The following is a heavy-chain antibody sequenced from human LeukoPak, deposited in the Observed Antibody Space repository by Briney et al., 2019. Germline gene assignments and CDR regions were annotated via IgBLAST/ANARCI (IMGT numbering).Heavy chain of an antibody. D-gene: IGHD3-3*01. CDR1: GGSFSGYY. CDR2: IDHSGST. V-gene: IGHV4-34*01. J-gene: IGHJ4*02. CDR3: ARGEYYDFWSGSLPDY. Sequence: SETLSLTCAGYGGSFSGYYWSWIRQPPGKGLEWIGEIDHSGSTNYNPSLKSRVTISVDTSKNQFSLKLSSVTAADTAVYYCARGEYYDFWSGSLPDYWGQGTLVTVSS.